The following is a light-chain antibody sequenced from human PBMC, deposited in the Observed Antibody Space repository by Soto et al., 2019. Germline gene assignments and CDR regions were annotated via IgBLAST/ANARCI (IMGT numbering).Light chain of an antibody. CDR1: QSVSGN. J-gene: IGKJ5*01. Sequence: EIVMTQAAGTLSVSPGERVIFSCRASQSVSGNLAWYQKKPGQTPRLLIYGASTRATGIPDRFSGSGSGTEFTLTISSLQSEDFADYYCQQYQNWPLITFGQGTRLEI. V-gene: IGKV3-15*01. CDR2: GAS. CDR3: QQYQNWPLIT.